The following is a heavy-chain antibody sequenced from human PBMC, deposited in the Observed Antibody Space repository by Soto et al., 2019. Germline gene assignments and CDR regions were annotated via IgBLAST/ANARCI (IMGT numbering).Heavy chain of an antibody. V-gene: IGHV3-30*18. J-gene: IGHJ4*02. CDR2: LSYDGSSD. CDR1: GFTFSNYG. Sequence: GGSLRLSCAASGFTFSNYGMHWVRQAPGKGLEWVAVLSYDGSSDYYADSVRGRFTISRDNSQNTLFLQMNSLRTEDTAVYYCAKDGITGTRGPFDYWGQGTLVTVSS. CDR3: AKDGITGTRGPFDY. D-gene: IGHD1-20*01.